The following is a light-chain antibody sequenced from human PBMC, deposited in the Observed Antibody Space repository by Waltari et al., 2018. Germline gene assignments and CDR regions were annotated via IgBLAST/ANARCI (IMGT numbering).Light chain of an antibody. CDR1: TCYVGAYYL. J-gene: IGLJ1*01. CDR3: CSYAGHIPYV. Sequence: QSALTQPASVSGSPGQSISISCTGSTCYVGAYYLVSWYQHRPGKAPQLIIYDGSERPSGVSNRFSGSKSGNTASLTISGLQVDDEADYYCCSYAGHIPYVFGTGTTVTVL. V-gene: IGLV2-23*01. CDR2: DGS.